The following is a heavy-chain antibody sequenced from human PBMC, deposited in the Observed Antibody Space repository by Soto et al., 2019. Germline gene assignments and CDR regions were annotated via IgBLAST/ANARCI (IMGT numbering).Heavy chain of an antibody. CDR3: ARASSSSSAADY. CDR1: GESISSGGYY. V-gene: IGHV4-31*03. D-gene: IGHD6-6*01. CDR2: IYDSESA. J-gene: IGHJ4*02. Sequence: QVQLQESGPGLVKPSQTLSLTCSVSGESISSGGYYWSWIRHHPGKGLEWIGYIYDSESAYYNPSLKIRVXXXMXSSKNHFAMGLSSVTAADPAVYYCARASSSSSAADYWGQGTLATVSS.